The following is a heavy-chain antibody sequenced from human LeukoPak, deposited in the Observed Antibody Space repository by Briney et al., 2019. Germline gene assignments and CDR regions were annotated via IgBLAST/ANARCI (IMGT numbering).Heavy chain of an antibody. J-gene: IGHJ4*02. V-gene: IGHV3-64*01. D-gene: IGHD6-19*01. CDR2: ISSSGGST. CDR1: GFTSTTYA. Sequence: GGSLRLSCAASGFTSTTYAMHWVRQAPGKGLEYVSAISSSGGSTFYANSVKGRFTISRDNLKNTLYLQMGSLRAEDMALYYCVRRAPGFSSGWLDYWGQGTLVTVSS. CDR3: VRRAPGFSSGWLDY.